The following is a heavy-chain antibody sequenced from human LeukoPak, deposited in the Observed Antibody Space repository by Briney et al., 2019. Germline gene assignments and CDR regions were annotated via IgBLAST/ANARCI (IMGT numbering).Heavy chain of an antibody. CDR1: GYTFTSYY. V-gene: IGHV1-46*01. J-gene: IGHJ4*02. CDR3: ARAWSYDSSGYYYHFDY. Sequence: ASVKVSCKASGYTFTSYYMHWVRQAPGQGLEWMGIINPSGGSTSYAQKFQGRVTMTRDTSTSTVYMELSSLRSEDTAVYYRARAWSYDSSGYYYHFDYWGQGTLVTVSS. CDR2: INPSGGST. D-gene: IGHD3-22*01.